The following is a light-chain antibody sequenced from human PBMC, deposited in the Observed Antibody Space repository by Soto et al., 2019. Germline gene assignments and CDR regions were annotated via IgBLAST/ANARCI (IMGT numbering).Light chain of an antibody. CDR2: AAS. J-gene: IGKJ4*01. Sequence: DIQMTQAPSSLSASVGDRFTITCRASQSISSYLNWYQQKPGKAPKLLIYAASSLQSGVPSRFSGSGSGTDFTLTISSLQPEDFATYYCQQSYSTPRALTFGGGTKV. CDR1: QSISSY. V-gene: IGKV1-39*01. CDR3: QQSYSTPRALT.